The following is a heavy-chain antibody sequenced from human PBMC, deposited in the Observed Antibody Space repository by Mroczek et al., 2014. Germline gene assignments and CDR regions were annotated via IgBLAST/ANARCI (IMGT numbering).Heavy chain of an antibody. D-gene: IGHD3-16*01. CDR2: IYTSGST. V-gene: IGHV4-61*02. Sequence: QVQLQESGPGLVKPSQTLSLTCTVSGGSISSGSYYWSWIRQPAGKGLEWIGRIYTSGSTNYNPSLKSRVTMSVDTSKNQFSLKLSSVTAADTAVYYCARMGHIRGGGKYFDLWGRGTLVTVSS. CDR1: GGSISSGSYY. CDR3: ARMGHIRGGGKYFDL. J-gene: IGHJ2*01.